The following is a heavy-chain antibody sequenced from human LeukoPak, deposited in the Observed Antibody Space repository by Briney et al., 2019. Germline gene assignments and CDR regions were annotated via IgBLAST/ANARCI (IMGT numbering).Heavy chain of an antibody. Sequence: GGSLRLSCAASGFIVSSNHMHWVRQAPGKGLEWVSVIYRGGHTYYSDSVKRPFTISRDNSNNTLYLHMNSPRPDGTAVYYCARSTRDGYNHYHYYYMDVWGKGTTVTVSS. CDR2: IYRGGHT. J-gene: IGHJ6*03. D-gene: IGHD5-24*01. CDR3: ARSTRDGYNHYHYYYMDV. V-gene: IGHV3-53*01. CDR1: GFIVSSNH.